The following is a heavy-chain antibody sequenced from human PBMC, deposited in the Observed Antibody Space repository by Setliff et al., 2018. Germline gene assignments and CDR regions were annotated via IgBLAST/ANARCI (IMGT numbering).Heavy chain of an antibody. CDR1: GGTFSSYG. CDR2: TIPMFGTT. CDR3: VREGEDSRSSTDYRYYMDV. J-gene: IGHJ6*03. Sequence: SVKVSCKASGGTFSSYGITWVRQAPGQGLEWMGGTIPMFGTTNYARKFQGRVTIITDESTSTAYMQLSSLGSEDTAVYYCVREGEDSRSSTDYRYYMDVWGEGTTVTVSS. D-gene: IGHD6-6*01. V-gene: IGHV1-69*05.